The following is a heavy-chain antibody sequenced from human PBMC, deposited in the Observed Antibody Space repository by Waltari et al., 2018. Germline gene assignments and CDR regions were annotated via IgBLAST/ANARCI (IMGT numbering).Heavy chain of an antibody. CDR2: ISSSSSYI. V-gene: IGHV3-21*01. CDR1: GFTFCSNG. J-gene: IGHJ4*02. CDR3: ARAAAAGEAAYDY. D-gene: IGHD6-13*01. Sequence: EVQLVESGGGLVKPGGSLSFAGAPRGFTFCSNGLNWFGGAPGKGLEWVSSISSSSSYIYYADSVKGRFTISRDNAKNSLYLQMNSLRAEDTAVYYCARAAAAGEAAYDYWGQGTLVTVSS.